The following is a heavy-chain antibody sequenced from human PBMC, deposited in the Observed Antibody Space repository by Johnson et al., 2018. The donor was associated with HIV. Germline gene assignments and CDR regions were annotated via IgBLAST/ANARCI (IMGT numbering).Heavy chain of an antibody. CDR1: GFTFSNAW. Sequence: VQLVESGGGLVKPGGSLRLSCAASGFTFSNAWMNWVRQAPGKGLEWVSVIYSGGSTYYADSVKGRFTISRDNSKNTLYLQMNSLRAEDTAVYYCAKDLIAARRGCDAFDIWGQGTMVTVSS. CDR3: AKDLIAARRGCDAFDI. J-gene: IGHJ3*02. V-gene: IGHV3-66*01. CDR2: IYSGGST. D-gene: IGHD6-6*01.